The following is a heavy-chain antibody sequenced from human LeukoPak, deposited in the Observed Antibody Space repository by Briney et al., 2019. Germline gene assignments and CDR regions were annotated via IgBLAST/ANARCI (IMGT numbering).Heavy chain of an antibody. CDR1: GYTLTELS. Sequence: ASVKVSCKVSGYTLTELSIHWVRQAPGKGLEWMGGFDPEDGETLYAQKFQGRVTMTEDTSTDTAYMELSSLRSEDTAVYYCATDSGSYYLFDYWGQGTLVTVSS. CDR3: ATDSGSYYLFDY. J-gene: IGHJ4*02. CDR2: FDPEDGET. V-gene: IGHV1-24*01. D-gene: IGHD1-26*01.